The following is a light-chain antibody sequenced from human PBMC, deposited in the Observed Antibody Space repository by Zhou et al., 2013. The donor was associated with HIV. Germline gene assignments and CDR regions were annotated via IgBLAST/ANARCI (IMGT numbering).Light chain of an antibody. J-gene: IGKJ1*01. CDR2: GAS. V-gene: IGKV3-11*01. Sequence: EIVLTQSPATLSLSPGERATLSCRASKSLGYQLAWYQQKSGQGPRLLIYGASTRATGIPARFSGSGSGTEFTLTISSLQPEDVATYYCQRYNNDPWTFGQGTKVEIK. CDR1: KSLGYQ. CDR3: QRYNNDPWT.